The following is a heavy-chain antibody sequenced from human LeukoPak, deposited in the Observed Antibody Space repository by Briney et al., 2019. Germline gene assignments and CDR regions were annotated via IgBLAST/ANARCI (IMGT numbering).Heavy chain of an antibody. D-gene: IGHD6-19*01. CDR1: GFTFSDYY. Sequence: GGSLRLSCAASGFTFSDYYMTWIRQAPGRGLEWISYINGSSSDTNYADSVKGRFTISRDDARNSLFLQMNSLRAEDTAVYYCAREHSSVSSESKGYDHWGQGTLVTVSS. CDR2: INGSSSDT. J-gene: IGHJ4*02. V-gene: IGHV3-11*06. CDR3: AREHSSVSSESKGYDH.